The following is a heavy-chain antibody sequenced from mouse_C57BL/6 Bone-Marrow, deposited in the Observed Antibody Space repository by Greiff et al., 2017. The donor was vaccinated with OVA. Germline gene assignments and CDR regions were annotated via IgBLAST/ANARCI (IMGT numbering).Heavy chain of an antibody. V-gene: IGHV1-81*01. CDR3: AGLSSSGFAY. D-gene: IGHD1-1*01. J-gene: IGHJ3*01. Sequence: VQLQEPGAELARPGASVKLSCKASGYTFTSYGIRWVKQRTGQGLEWIGKIYPRSGNTYYNEKFKGKATLTADKSSSTAYMELRSLTSEYSAVYFCAGLSSSGFAYWGQGTLVTVSA. CDR2: IYPRSGNT. CDR1: GYTFTSYG.